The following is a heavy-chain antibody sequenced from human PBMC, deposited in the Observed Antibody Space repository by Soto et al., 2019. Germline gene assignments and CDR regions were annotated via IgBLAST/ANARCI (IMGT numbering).Heavy chain of an antibody. Sequence: EVQVVESGGGLIQPGGSLRLSCAVSGFTVTINYMSWVRQAPGKGLEWVSVIYSGGTIYYADSVKGRFTICRDTSKNTLYLQMNSLRGEDTAVYYCHGYGYWGQGTLVTVSS. CDR1: GFTVTINY. CDR3: HGYGY. D-gene: IGHD5-12*01. CDR2: IYSGGTI. V-gene: IGHV3-53*01. J-gene: IGHJ4*02.